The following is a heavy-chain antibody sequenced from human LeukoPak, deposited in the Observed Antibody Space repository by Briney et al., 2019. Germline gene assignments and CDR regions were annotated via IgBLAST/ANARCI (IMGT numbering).Heavy chain of an antibody. V-gene: IGHV3-64D*09. CDR3: VKDTVTGYRYGEFDY. Sequence: GGSLRLSCSASGFTFSGYAMHWVRQAPGKGLEYVSAISSNGGSTYYADSLKGRFTISRSNSKNALYLQMSSLRAEDTAVYYCVKDTVTGYRYGEFDYRGQGTLVTVSS. CDR2: ISSNGGST. D-gene: IGHD5-18*01. CDR1: GFTFSGYA. J-gene: IGHJ4*02.